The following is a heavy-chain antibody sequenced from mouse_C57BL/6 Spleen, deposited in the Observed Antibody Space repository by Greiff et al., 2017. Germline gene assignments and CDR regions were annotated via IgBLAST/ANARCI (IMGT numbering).Heavy chain of an antibody. V-gene: IGHV10-1*01. J-gene: IGHJ3*01. CDR3: VRSYDYDGGFAY. CDR1: GFSFNTYA. CDR2: IRSKSNNYAT. D-gene: IGHD2-4*01. Sequence: EVHLVESGGGLVQPKGSLKLSCAASGFSFNTYAMNWVRQAPGKGLEWVARIRSKSNNYATYYADSVKDRFTISRDDSESMLYLQMNNLKTEDTAMYYCVRSYDYDGGFAYWGQGTLVTVSA.